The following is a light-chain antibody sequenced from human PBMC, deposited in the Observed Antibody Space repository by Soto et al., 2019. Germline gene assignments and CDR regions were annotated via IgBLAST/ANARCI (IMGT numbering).Light chain of an antibody. V-gene: IGKV2-28*01. CDR1: QSLLHGNGYNY. CDR2: LGS. CDR3: MHALESPLT. J-gene: IGKJ4*01. Sequence: DIVLTQSPLSLPVTPGEPASISCRSSQSLLHGNGYNYLSWYLQKPGQSPQLLIYLGSSRASGVXDXXSASGRGTDFTLKISRVGAEDVGLYSCMHALESPLTFGGGTKVELK.